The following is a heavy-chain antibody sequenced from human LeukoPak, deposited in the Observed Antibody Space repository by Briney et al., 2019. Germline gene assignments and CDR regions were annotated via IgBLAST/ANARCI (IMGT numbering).Heavy chain of an antibody. CDR2: ISGSGGST. CDR1: GFTFSNAW. CDR3: ARRTIEASDSSYDY. V-gene: IGHV3-23*01. J-gene: IGHJ4*02. Sequence: GGSLRLSCATSGFTFSNAWMSWVRQAPGKGLEWVSAISGSGGSTYYADSVKGRFTISRDNSKNTLYLQMSSLRADDTAVYYCARRTIEASDSSYDYWGQGTLVAVSS. D-gene: IGHD2-21*02.